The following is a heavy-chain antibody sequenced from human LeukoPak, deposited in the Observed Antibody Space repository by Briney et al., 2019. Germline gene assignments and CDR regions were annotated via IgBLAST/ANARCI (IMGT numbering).Heavy chain of an antibody. J-gene: IGHJ4*02. Sequence: ASVKVSCKASGYTFSSYGISWVRQASGQGLEWMGWISAYNGNTNYAQKLQGRVTMTTDTSTSTAYMELRSLRSDDTAVYYCARVVGSGYYSVYWGQGTLVTVSS. CDR1: GYTFSSYG. CDR2: ISAYNGNT. CDR3: ARVVGSGYYSVY. D-gene: IGHD3-22*01. V-gene: IGHV1-18*01.